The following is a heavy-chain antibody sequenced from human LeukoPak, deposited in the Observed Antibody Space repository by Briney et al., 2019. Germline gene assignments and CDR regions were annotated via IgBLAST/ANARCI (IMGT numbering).Heavy chain of an antibody. CDR2: IRYDGSNK. CDR1: GFSFSNYA. Sequence: GGSLRLSCAASGFSFSNYAMHWVRQTPGKGLEWVAFIRYDGSNKYYADSVKGRFTISRDNSKNTLYLQMNSLRAEDTAVYYCAKDLGHSSSSPNWFDPWGQGTLVTVSS. D-gene: IGHD6-13*01. CDR3: AKDLGHSSSSPNWFDP. V-gene: IGHV3-30*02. J-gene: IGHJ5*02.